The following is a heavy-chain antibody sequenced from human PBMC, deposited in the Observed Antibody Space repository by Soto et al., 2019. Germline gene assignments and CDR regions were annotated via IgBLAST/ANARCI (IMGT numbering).Heavy chain of an antibody. D-gene: IGHD1-26*01. CDR3: ASHTGSSPEGRYYYGMDV. V-gene: IGHV1-69*12. CDR1: GGTFSSYA. CDR2: IIPIFGTA. Sequence: QVQLVQSGAEVKKPGSSVKVSCKASGGTFSSYAISWVRQAPGQGLEWMGGIIPIFGTADYAQTFQGRVTITADESTSTAYMELSSLRSEDTAVYYCASHTGSSPEGRYYYGMDVWCQGTTVTVSS. J-gene: IGHJ6*02.